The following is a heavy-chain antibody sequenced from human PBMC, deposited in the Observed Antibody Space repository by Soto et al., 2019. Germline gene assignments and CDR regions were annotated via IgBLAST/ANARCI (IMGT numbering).Heavy chain of an antibody. CDR3: ATIKRITIFGVVPPNWFDP. D-gene: IGHD3-3*01. CDR1: GGSISSSSYY. CDR2: IYYSGST. V-gene: IGHV4-39*01. Sequence: ETLSLTCTVSGGSISSSSYYWGWIRQPPGKGLEWIGSIYYSGSTYYNPSLKSRVTISVDTSKNQFSLKLSSVTAADTAVYYCATIKRITIFGVVPPNWFDPWGQGTLVTVSS. J-gene: IGHJ5*02.